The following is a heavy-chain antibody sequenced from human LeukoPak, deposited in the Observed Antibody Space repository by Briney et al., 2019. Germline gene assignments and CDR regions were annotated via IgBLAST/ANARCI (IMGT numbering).Heavy chain of an antibody. CDR3: ASGLIAVAGTSEDY. J-gene: IGHJ4*02. CDR2: ISGSGGST. V-gene: IGHV3-23*01. CDR1: GFTFSSYA. Sequence: GGSLRLSCAASGFTFSSYAMSWVRQAPGKGLEWVSAISGSGGSTYYADSVKGRFTISRDNSKNTLYLQMNSLRAEDTAVYYCASGLIAVAGTSEDYWGQGTLVTVSS. D-gene: IGHD6-19*01.